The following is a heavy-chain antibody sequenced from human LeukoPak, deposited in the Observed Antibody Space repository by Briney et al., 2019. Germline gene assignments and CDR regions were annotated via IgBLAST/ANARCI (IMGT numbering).Heavy chain of an antibody. CDR3: ARGDTWEYCSSTSCYLYAFDI. D-gene: IGHD2-2*01. CDR2: IIPIFGTA. J-gene: IGHJ3*02. Sequence: GSSVKVSCKASGGTFSSYAISWVRQAPGQGLEWMGGIIPIFGTANYAQKFQGRVTITADESTSTAYMELSSLRSKDTAVYYCARGDTWEYCSSTSCYLYAFDIWGQGTMVTVSS. V-gene: IGHV1-69*01. CDR1: GGTFSSYA.